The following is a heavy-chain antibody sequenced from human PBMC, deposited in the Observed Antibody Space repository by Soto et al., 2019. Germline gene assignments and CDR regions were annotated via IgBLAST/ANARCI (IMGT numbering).Heavy chain of an antibody. D-gene: IGHD3-22*01. J-gene: IGHJ4*02. CDR3: ARGRRYYYDSSGYYRDY. CDR2: INHSGST. CDR1: GGSFSGYY. V-gene: IGHV4-34*01. Sequence: SETLSLTCAVYGGSFSGYYWSWIRQPPGKGLEWIGEINHSGSTNYNPSLKSRVTISVDTSKNQFSLKLSSVTAADTAVYYCARGRRYYYDSSGYYRDYWGQGTLVTVS.